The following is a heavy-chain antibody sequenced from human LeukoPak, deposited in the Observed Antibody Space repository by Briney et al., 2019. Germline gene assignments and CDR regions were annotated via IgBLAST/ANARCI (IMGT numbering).Heavy chain of an antibody. CDR3: ARAPSEIGGYYPEYFRH. CDR2: IKSDGRT. J-gene: IGHJ1*01. D-gene: IGHD3-22*01. V-gene: IGHV3-74*01. CDR1: GFTLSSYW. Sequence: GGSLRLSCAASGFTLSSYWMHWARQAPGKGLVWVSRIKSDGRTNYADSVKGRFTISRDNAKNTVSLQMNSLRAEDTGVYYCARAPSEIGGYYPEYFRHWGQGTLVIVSS.